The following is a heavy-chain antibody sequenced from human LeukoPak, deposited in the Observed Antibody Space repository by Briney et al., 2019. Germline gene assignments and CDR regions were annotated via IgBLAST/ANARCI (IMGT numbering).Heavy chain of an antibody. J-gene: IGHJ4*02. CDR2: ISAYNGNT. D-gene: IGHD2-15*01. V-gene: IGHV1-18*01. CDR3: ARDCSGGSCYLYFDY. Sequence: ASVTVSCKASGYTFTSYGISWVRQAPGQGLEWMGWISAYNGNTNYAQKLQGRVTMTTDTSTSTAYVELRSLRSGDTAVYYCARDCSGGSCYLYFDYWGQGTLVTVSS. CDR1: GYTFTSYG.